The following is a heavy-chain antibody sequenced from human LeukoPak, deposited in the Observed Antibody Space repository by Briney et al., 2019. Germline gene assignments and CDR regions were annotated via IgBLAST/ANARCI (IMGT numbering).Heavy chain of an antibody. CDR3: TRLPATMGDFDY. CDR2: IRSKANSYAT. V-gene: IGHV3-73*01. CDR1: GFTFSGSA. Sequence: AGGSLILSCAASGFTFSGSAMHWVRQASGKGLEWVGRIRSKANSYATAYAASVKGRFTISRDDSKNTAYLQMNSLKTEDTAVYYCTRLPATMGDFDYWGQGTLVTVSS. J-gene: IGHJ4*02. D-gene: IGHD5-12*01.